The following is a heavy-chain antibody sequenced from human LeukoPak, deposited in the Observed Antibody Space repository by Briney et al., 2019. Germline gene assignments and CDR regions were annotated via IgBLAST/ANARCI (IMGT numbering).Heavy chain of an antibody. CDR1: GYSFSSYW. J-gene: IGHJ5*02. CDR3: ATRIVGATSNWFDP. D-gene: IGHD1-26*01. CDR2: IDPSDSYT. V-gene: IGHV5-10-1*01. Sequence: GESLKISCKGSGYSFSSYWISWVRQMPGKGLEWIGRIDPSDSYTNYSPSFQGHVTISADNSLSTAYLQWSSLKASDTAMYYCATRIVGATSNWFDPWGQGTLVTVSS.